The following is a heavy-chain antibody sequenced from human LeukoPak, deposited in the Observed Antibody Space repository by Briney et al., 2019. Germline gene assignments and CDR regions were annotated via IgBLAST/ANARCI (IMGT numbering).Heavy chain of an antibody. V-gene: IGHV4-4*07. J-gene: IGHJ5*02. CDR2: IYPSGTT. CDR3: ARLYGDYA. CDR1: GDSIGSYY. D-gene: IGHD4-17*01. Sequence: SETLSLTCTVSGDSIGSYYWSWIRQPAGKVLEWIGHIYPSGTTNYNPSLKSRVTISVDTSKNQFSLKLSSVTAADTAVYYCARLYGDYAWGQGTLVTVSS.